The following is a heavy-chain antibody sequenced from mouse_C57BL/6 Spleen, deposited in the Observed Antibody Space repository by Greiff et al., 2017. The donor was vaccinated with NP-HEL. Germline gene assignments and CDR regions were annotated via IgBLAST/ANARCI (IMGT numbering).Heavy chain of an antibody. D-gene: IGHD2-4*01. CDR2: ISNGGGST. V-gene: IGHV5-12*01. CDR3: ARESYYDYDGGFAY. Sequence: EVMLVESGGGLVQPGGSLKLSCAASGFTFSDYYMYWVRQTPEKRLEWVAYISNGGGSTYYPDTVKGRFTISRDNAKNTLYLQMSRLKSEDTAMYYCARESYYDYDGGFAYWGQGTLVTVSA. CDR1: GFTFSDYY. J-gene: IGHJ3*01.